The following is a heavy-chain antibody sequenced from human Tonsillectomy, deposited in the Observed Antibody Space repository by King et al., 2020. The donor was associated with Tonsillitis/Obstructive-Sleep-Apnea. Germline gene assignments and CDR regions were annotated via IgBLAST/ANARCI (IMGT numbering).Heavy chain of an antibody. Sequence: VQLVESGGGLVQPGGSLRLSCAASGFTFSGYSMNWVRQAPGKGLEWVSYIDSRSDTIYYADSVKGRFTISRDNAKNSLYLQMNSLRDDDTAVYYCVRDLCSSVTCYNFDCWGQGALVTVSS. CDR1: GFTFSGYS. J-gene: IGHJ4*02. D-gene: IGHD2-2*02. CDR2: IDSRSDTI. V-gene: IGHV3-48*02. CDR3: VRDLCSSVTCYNFDC.